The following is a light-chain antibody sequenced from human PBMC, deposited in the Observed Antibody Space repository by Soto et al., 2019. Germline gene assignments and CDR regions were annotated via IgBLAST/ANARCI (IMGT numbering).Light chain of an antibody. V-gene: IGKV3-20*01. CDR2: GAS. Sequence: EIVLTQSPGTLSLSPGKRATLSCRASQSISSIYLAWYQQRPGQAPRLLIYGASSRATGIPDRFSGSGSGTEFTLTISRLEPEDFAVYYCQQYGSSSWTFGQGTKVDIK. CDR1: QSISSIY. J-gene: IGKJ1*01. CDR3: QQYGSSSWT.